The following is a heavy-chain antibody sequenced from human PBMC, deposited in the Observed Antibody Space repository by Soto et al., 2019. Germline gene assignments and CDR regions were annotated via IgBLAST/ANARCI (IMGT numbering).Heavy chain of an antibody. J-gene: IGHJ4*02. CDR2: IDPSDSFT. V-gene: IGHV5-10-1*01. Sequence: EVQLVQSGAEVKKPGESLRISCKGSGYSFTSEWISWVRQMPGKGLEWMGRIDPSDSFTNYGPSFQGHVTISVDKSISTAYLQWSSLRASDTAIYYCARSFFGGNSLFDVWAQGTLVAVSS. CDR3: ARSFFGGNSLFDV. D-gene: IGHD2-21*01. CDR1: GYSFTSEW.